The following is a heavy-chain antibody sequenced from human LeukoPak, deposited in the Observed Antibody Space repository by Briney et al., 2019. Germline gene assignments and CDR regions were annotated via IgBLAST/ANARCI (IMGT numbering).Heavy chain of an antibody. CDR2: IDISSSST. V-gene: IGHV3-48*01. J-gene: IGHJ5*02. CDR1: GFTFSDYT. CDR3: ARGPPLFDP. Sequence: PGGSLRLSCAASGFTFSDYTMNWVRQAPGKGLKWISYIDISSSSTYYADSVKGRFTISRDNAKNSLYLQMSSLRAEDTALYYCARGPPLFDPWGQGTLVTVSS.